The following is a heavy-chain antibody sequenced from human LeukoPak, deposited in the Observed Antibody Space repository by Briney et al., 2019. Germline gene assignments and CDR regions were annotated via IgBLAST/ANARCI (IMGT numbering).Heavy chain of an antibody. CDR1: GGTFSSYA. CDR3: ARDTWIQPNWFDP. Sequence: SVKVSCKASGGTFSSYAISWVRQAPGQGREWMGRIIPILGIANYAQKFQGRVTITADKSTSTAYMELSSLGSEDTAVYYCARDTWIQPNWFDPWGQGTLVTVSS. J-gene: IGHJ5*02. D-gene: IGHD5-18*01. V-gene: IGHV1-69*04. CDR2: IIPILGIA.